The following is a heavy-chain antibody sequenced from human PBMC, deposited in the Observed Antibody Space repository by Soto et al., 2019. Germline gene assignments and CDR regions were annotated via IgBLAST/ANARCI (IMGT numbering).Heavy chain of an antibody. CDR3: AKDTSKYSNNWPAYYGLDV. CDR1: GFTFSSFG. D-gene: IGHD1-1*01. V-gene: IGHV3-30*18. Sequence: QVQLVESGGGVVQPGRSLRLSCAASGFTFSSFGMHWVRQAPGKGLEWVAVISFDGSNKYYADSVKGRFTISRDNSKNTLYLQMNSLKAQETAVYYCAKDTSKYSNNWPAYYGLDVWGQGTTVTVSS. J-gene: IGHJ6*02. CDR2: ISFDGSNK.